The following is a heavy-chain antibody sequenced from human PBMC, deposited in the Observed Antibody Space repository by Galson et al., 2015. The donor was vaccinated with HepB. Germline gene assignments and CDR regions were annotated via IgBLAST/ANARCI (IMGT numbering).Heavy chain of an antibody. CDR2: IVVGSGNT. Sequence: SVKVSCKASGFTFTSSAVQWVRQARGQRLEWIGWIVVGSGNTNYAQKFQERVTITRDMSTSTAYMELSSLRSEDTAVYYCAAPGYSSSWYRDYWGQGTLVTVSS. CDR3: AAPGYSSSWYRDY. D-gene: IGHD6-13*01. J-gene: IGHJ4*02. V-gene: IGHV1-58*01. CDR1: GFTFTSSA.